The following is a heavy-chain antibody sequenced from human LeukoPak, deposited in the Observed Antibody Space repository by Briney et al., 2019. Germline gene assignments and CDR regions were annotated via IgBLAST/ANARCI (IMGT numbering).Heavy chain of an antibody. CDR3: AKEKAVVGVPVLDS. CDR1: GITFRNYA. D-gene: IGHD2-8*01. J-gene: IGHJ4*02. CDR2: ITGSGDGT. Sequence: GGSLRLSCAPSGITFRNYAKSWVRQLRWKWLECVSGITGSGDGTYYAESVKGRFTISRDNSKITLYVQMNNLRAEDTAIYYCAKEKAVVGVPVLDSWGQGTLVIVSS. V-gene: IGHV3-23*01.